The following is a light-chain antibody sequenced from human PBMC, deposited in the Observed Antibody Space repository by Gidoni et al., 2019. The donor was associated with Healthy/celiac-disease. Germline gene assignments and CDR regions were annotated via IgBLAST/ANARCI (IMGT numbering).Light chain of an antibody. Sequence: EIVLTQSPATLSLSPGERATLSCRASQRVSSYLAWYQQKPGQAPRLLIYDASNRATGIPARFSGSGSGTDFTLTISSLEPEDFAVYYCQQRSNWPPMYTFGQXTKLEI. CDR3: QQRSNWPPMYT. CDR2: DAS. CDR1: QRVSSY. J-gene: IGKJ2*01. V-gene: IGKV3-11*01.